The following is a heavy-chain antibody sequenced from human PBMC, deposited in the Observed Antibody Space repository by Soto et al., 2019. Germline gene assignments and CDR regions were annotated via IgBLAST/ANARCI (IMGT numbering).Heavy chain of an antibody. Sequence: ASVKVSCKASGYTFTSYGISWVRQAPGQGLEWMGWISAYNGNTSYAQKLQGRVTMTTDTSTSTAYMELRSLRSDDTAVYYCARCPYYDILTGYYKYYFDYWGQGTLVTVSS. CDR2: ISAYNGNT. V-gene: IGHV1-18*01. CDR3: ARCPYYDILTGYYKYYFDY. CDR1: GYTFTSYG. J-gene: IGHJ4*02. D-gene: IGHD3-9*01.